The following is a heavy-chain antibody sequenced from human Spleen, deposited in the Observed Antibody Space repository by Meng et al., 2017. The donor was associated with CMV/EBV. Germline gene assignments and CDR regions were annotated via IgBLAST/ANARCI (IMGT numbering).Heavy chain of an antibody. V-gene: IGHV3-30-3*01. CDR2: ISYDETNN. Sequence: GESLKISCAASGFSFNTYAMHWVRQTPGKGLEWVAVISYDETNNHYADSVKGRFTISRDNSKDILYLQMNSLRPEDTAVYYCARPYYDFWHGYWYAFDMWGQGTMVTVSS. D-gene: IGHD3-3*01. J-gene: IGHJ3*02. CDR3: ARPYYDFWHGYWYAFDM. CDR1: GFSFNTYA.